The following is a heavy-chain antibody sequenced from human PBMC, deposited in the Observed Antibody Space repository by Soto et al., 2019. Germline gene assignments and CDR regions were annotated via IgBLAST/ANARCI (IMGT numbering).Heavy chain of an antibody. Sequence: ASVKVSCKASGYTFTGYYMHWVRQAPGQGLEWMGWINPNSGGTNYAQKFQGRVTMTRDTSISTACMELSRLRSDDTAVYYCARYTVTTSMIFQYYYYYGMDVWGQGTTVTVSS. J-gene: IGHJ6*02. CDR3: ARYTVTTSMIFQYYYYYGMDV. D-gene: IGHD4-17*01. CDR1: GYTFTGYY. CDR2: INPNSGGT. V-gene: IGHV1-2*02.